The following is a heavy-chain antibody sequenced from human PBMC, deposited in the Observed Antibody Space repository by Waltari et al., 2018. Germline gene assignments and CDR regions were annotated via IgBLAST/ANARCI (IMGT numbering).Heavy chain of an antibody. D-gene: IGHD5-18*01. J-gene: IGHJ4*02. CDR2: INPNSGGT. Sequence: QVQLVQSGAEVKKPGASVKVSCKASGYTFTGYYMHWVRQAPGQGLEWMGGINPNSGGTNYAQKFQGRVTMTRDTSISTAYMELSRLRSDDTAVYYCARGGYSYGYEPDFDYWGQGTLVTVSS. CDR1: GYTFTGYY. V-gene: IGHV1-2*02. CDR3: ARGGYSYGYEPDFDY.